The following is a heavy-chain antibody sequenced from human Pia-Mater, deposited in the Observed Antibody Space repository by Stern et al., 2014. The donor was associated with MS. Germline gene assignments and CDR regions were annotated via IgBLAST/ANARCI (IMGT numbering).Heavy chain of an antibody. Sequence: VQLGESGAEVKKPGASVKVSCKASGYTFHTYDVPWGRQAPGHGLERMRWMNPGSGDIGYAKKFQGRVIMTRSSSISAAYMELTSVRSEDTAVYYCARRRQYYYGSGDYWGQGTLVTVSS. CDR1: GYTFHTYD. CDR2: MNPGSGDI. V-gene: IGHV1-8*01. D-gene: IGHD3-10*01. J-gene: IGHJ4*02. CDR3: ARRRQYYYGSGDY.